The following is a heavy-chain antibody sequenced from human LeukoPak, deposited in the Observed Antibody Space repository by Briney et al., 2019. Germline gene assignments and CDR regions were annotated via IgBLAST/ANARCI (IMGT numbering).Heavy chain of an antibody. V-gene: IGHV1-69*13. CDR2: IIPIFGTA. D-gene: IGHD2-2*01. Sequence: ASVKVSCKASGGTFSSYAISWVRQAPGQGLEWMGGIIPIFGTANYAQKFQGRVTITADESTSTAYMELSGLRSEDTAVYYCARDSSGIRPSPSLFDYWGQGTLVTVSS. CDR1: GGTFSSYA. J-gene: IGHJ4*02. CDR3: ARDSSGIRPSPSLFDY.